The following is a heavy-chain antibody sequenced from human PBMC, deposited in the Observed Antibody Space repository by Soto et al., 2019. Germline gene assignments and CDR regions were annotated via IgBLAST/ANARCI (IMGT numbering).Heavy chain of an antibody. J-gene: IGHJ2*01. D-gene: IGHD2-21*01. CDR2: LNPGNGNT. V-gene: IGHV1-3*01. Sequence: QVQLVQSGAEVKEPGASVKVSCRASGYTFTNYAIHWVRQAPGQRLEWMGWLNPGNGNTKYPQKFQGRVTITRAPSASTAYMFLSSLRSEDTAVYYCARDQGIPYCGGDCYSDWYFDLWGRGTLVTVSS. CDR3: ARDQGIPYCGGDCYSDWYFDL. CDR1: GYTFTNYA.